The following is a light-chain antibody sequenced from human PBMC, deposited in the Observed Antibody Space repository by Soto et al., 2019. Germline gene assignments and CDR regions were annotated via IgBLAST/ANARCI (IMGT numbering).Light chain of an antibody. J-gene: IGKJ5*01. Sequence: QMNRAASTVSSQMGGGVSRASVASQSITTWLAWYQQRPGKAPKLLIYDVSSLQSGVPSRFSGSGSGTEFTLTINSLQAEDFAPYYCQQAYCFPITFGQGTRLEIK. V-gene: IGKV1-12*01. CDR1: QSITTW. CDR3: QQAYCFPIT. CDR2: DVS.